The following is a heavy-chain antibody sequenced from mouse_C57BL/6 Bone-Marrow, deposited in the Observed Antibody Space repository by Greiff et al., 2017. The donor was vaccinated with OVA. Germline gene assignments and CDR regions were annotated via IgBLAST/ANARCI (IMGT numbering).Heavy chain of an antibody. Sequence: QVQLQQSGPGLVQPSQSLSITCTVSGFSLTSYGVHWVRQPPGKGLEWLGVIWCGGSTDYNAAFISRLSISKDNSKSQVFCKMNSLQADDTAIYYCDKKDGYCGCFDVWGTGTTVTDAS. J-gene: IGHJ1*03. CDR1: GFSLTSYG. V-gene: IGHV2-4*01. CDR2: IWCGGST. CDR3: DKKDGYCGCFDV. D-gene: IGHD2-3*01.